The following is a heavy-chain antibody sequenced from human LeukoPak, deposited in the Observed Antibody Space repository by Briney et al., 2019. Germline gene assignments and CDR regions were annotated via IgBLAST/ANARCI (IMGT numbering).Heavy chain of an antibody. CDR3: ARADYYDSSGYYYDWFDP. J-gene: IGHJ5*02. Sequence: GRSLRLSCAVSGFTFSRYVMHWVRQAPGKGLEWVAVVGNEGRNEFYSDSVKGRFTISRDNAKNSLYLQMNSLRAEDTAVYYCARADYYDSSGYYYDWFDPWGQGTLVTVSS. CDR1: GFTFSRYV. V-gene: IGHV3-33*01. D-gene: IGHD3-22*01. CDR2: VGNEGRNE.